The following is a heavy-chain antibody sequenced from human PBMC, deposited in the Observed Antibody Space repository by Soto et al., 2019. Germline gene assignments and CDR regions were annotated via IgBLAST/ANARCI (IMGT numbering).Heavy chain of an antibody. CDR3: STHYSDFWRGYYTF. D-gene: IGHD3-3*01. J-gene: IGHJ4*02. Sequence: ASVKVSCKVSGYRLTELSMRWVRQAPGKGLEWVVGFEPDDGEKMYAEYFKDRVTRTEDNFGDTAYMELSVLRSEYTPVYYCSTHYSDFWRGYYTFWGQGILVTVSS. CDR1: GYRLTELS. CDR2: FEPDDGEK. V-gene: IGHV1-24*01.